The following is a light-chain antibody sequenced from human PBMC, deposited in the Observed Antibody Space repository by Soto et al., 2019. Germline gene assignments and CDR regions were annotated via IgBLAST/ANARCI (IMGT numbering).Light chain of an antibody. CDR3: SSYTGTNNFGV. Sequence: QSARTQPPSGSGSPGQSVPISCPGSSSDVGGYNYVSWYQQHPGKAPKLVIYEVRERPSGVPDRFSGSKSGNTASLTVSGLQAEDEADYYCSSYTGTNNFGVFGPGTKVTVL. CDR1: SSDVGGYNY. V-gene: IGLV2-8*01. J-gene: IGLJ1*01. CDR2: EVR.